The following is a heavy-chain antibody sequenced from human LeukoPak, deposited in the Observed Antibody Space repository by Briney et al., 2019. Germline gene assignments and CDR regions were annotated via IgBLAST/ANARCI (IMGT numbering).Heavy chain of an antibody. CDR2: IYPGDSDT. J-gene: IGHJ5*02. CDR3: ARREYNYGYWFDP. CDR1: GYTFTNYW. V-gene: IGHV5-51*01. D-gene: IGHD5-18*01. Sequence: GESLKISCKGSGYTFTNYWIGWVRQMPGKGLEWMGIIYPGDSDTRYSPSFQGQVTISADKSISTVYLQWSSLKASDTAMCYCARREYNYGYWFDPWGQGTLVTVSS.